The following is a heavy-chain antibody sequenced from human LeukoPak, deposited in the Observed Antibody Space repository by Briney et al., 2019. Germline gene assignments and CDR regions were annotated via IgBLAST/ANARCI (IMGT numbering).Heavy chain of an antibody. V-gene: IGHV3-23*01. Sequence: PGGSLRLSCAASGFSFSSYAMTWVRQAPGMGLESVSAISGSGGYTYYADSVKGRFTISRDNSKNTLYLQKNSLRAEDTAIYYCAKAEGKNPTGGRWLDWGQGTLVTVSS. J-gene: IGHJ4*02. D-gene: IGHD6-19*01. CDR3: AKAEGKNPTGGRWLD. CDR1: GFSFSSYA. CDR2: ISGSGGYT.